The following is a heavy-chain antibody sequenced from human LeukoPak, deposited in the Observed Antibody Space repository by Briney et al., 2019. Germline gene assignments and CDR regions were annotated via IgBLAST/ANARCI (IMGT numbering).Heavy chain of an antibody. V-gene: IGHV3-30*02. J-gene: IGHJ4*02. CDR3: AKKYGSGSYNFDY. CDR2: IRSDGSNK. CDR1: GFTFGTYG. Sequence: PGGSLRLSCAASGFTFGTYGMHWVRQAPGKGLEWVAFIRSDGSNKYYTDSVKGRFTISRDNSKNTLYLQMNSLRAEDTAVYYCAKKYGSGSYNFDYWGQGTLVTVSS. D-gene: IGHD3-10*01.